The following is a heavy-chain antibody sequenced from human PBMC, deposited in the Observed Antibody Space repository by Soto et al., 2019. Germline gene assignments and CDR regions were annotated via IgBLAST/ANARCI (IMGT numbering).Heavy chain of an antibody. Sequence: PSETLSLTCTVSGGSISSYYWSWIRQPPGKGLEWIGYIYYSGSTNYNPSLKSRVTISVDTSKNQFSLKLSSVTAADTAVYYCARAGLGTTYHPPTNRFGPWGQGTLVTVSS. J-gene: IGHJ5*02. CDR1: GGSISSYY. D-gene: IGHD4-17*01. CDR2: IYYSGST. V-gene: IGHV4-59*01. CDR3: ARAGLGTTYHPPTNRFGP.